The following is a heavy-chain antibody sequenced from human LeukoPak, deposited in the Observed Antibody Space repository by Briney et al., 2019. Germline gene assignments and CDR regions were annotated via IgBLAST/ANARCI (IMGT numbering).Heavy chain of an antibody. CDR2: IHYSGST. V-gene: IGHV4-59*08. Sequence: SETLCLTCTVTGDSISTYYWSWIRQPPAKGLEWIGYIHYSGSTNYNPSLRSRVTISVDTSKNQFSLKLSSATAADTAVYFCARRAINSVMFDYWGQGTLVTVSS. J-gene: IGHJ4*02. D-gene: IGHD3-16*01. CDR1: GDSISTYY. CDR3: ARRAINSVMFDY.